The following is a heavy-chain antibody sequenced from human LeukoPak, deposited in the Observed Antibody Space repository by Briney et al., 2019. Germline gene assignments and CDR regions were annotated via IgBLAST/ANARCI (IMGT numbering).Heavy chain of an antibody. CDR2: ISSSSTTI. J-gene: IGHJ3*02. D-gene: IGHD2-21*02. CDR1: GFTFSSYS. Sequence: GGSLRLSCAASGFTFSSYSMNWVRQAPGKGLEWVSYISSSSTTIYYADSLKGRFTISRDNGKNSLYLQMNSLRDEDTAVYYCARDRYCGGDCYSNAFDIWGQGTMVTVSS. CDR3: ARDRYCGGDCYSNAFDI. V-gene: IGHV3-48*02.